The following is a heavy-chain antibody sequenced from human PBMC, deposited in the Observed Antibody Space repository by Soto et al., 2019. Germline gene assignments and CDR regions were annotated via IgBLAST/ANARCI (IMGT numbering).Heavy chain of an antibody. D-gene: IGHD3-3*01. V-gene: IGHV4-31*03. CDR2: IYYSGST. CDR1: GGSISSGGYY. Sequence: SETLSLTCTVSGGSISSGGYYWSWIRQHPGKGLEWIGYIYYSGSTYYNPSLKSRVTISVDTSKNQFSLKLSSVTAADTAVYYCARGRENDFWSGYYTGARDFDYWGQGTLVTVSS. J-gene: IGHJ4*02. CDR3: ARGRENDFWSGYYTGARDFDY.